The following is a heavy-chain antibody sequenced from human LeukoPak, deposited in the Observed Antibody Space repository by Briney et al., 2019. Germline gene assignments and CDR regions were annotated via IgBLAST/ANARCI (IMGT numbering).Heavy chain of an antibody. V-gene: IGHV3-30*04. Sequence: GGSLRLSCAASGFTFSSYAMHWVRQAPGKGLEWVAFISYDGKNKFYADSVKGRFTISRDNSKNTPYLQMNSLRADDTAVYYCAKVGGVVIPGAYWGQGTLVTVSS. D-gene: IGHD3-3*01. J-gene: IGHJ4*02. CDR1: GFTFSSYA. CDR2: ISYDGKNK. CDR3: AKVGGVVIPGAY.